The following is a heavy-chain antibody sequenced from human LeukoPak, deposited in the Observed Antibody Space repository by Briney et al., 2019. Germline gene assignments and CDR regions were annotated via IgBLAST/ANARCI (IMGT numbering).Heavy chain of an antibody. Sequence: GESLQISCKGSGYRFTSYWISWVRQMPGKGLEWMGRIDPSDSYTNYSPSFQGHVTISADKSISTAYLQWSSLKASDTAMYYCARQNCSSTSCLLDYWGQGTLVTVSS. V-gene: IGHV5-10-1*01. D-gene: IGHD2-2*01. J-gene: IGHJ4*02. CDR3: ARQNCSSTSCLLDY. CDR2: IDPSDSYT. CDR1: GYRFTSYW.